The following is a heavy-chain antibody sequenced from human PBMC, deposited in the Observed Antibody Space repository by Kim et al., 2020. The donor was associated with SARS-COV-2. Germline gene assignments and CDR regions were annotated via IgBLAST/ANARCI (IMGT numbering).Heavy chain of an antibody. V-gene: IGHV6-1*01. D-gene: IGHD3-3*01. J-gene: IGHJ3*02. CDR3: ARDRLRFLEWYHAFDI. Sequence: SVKSRITINPDTSTNQFSLQLNSVTPEDTAVYYCARDRLRFLEWYHAFDIWGQGTMVTVSS.